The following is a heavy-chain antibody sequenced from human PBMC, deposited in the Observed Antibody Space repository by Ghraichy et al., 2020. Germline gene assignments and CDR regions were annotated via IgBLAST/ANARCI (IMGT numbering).Heavy chain of an antibody. D-gene: IGHD6-13*01. J-gene: IGHJ4*02. CDR3: ARGPFGSSWYWSY. V-gene: IGHV3-11*06. Sequence: GGSLRLSCAASGFTFSDYNMSWIRQGPGKGLEWVSYISRSSSYTNYADSVKGRFTISRDNAKNSLYLQMNSLRAEDTAVYYCARGPFGSSWYWSYWGQGTLVTVSS. CDR2: ISRSSSYT. CDR1: GFTFSDYN.